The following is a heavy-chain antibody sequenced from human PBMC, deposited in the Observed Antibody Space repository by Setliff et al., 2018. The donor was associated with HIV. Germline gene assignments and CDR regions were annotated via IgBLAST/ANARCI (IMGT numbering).Heavy chain of an antibody. Sequence: PSETLSLTCTVSGGSINSSSDYWGWIRQPPGKGLEWIGTIYYSGSTYYNPSLKSRVTISVNTSKTQFSLKLSSGTAADTTVYYCARHSGLGGYYSPFDYWGQGTLVTVSS. V-gene: IGHV4-39*01. D-gene: IGHD3-22*01. CDR1: GGSINSSSDY. CDR2: IYYSGST. CDR3: ARHSGLGGYYSPFDY. J-gene: IGHJ4*02.